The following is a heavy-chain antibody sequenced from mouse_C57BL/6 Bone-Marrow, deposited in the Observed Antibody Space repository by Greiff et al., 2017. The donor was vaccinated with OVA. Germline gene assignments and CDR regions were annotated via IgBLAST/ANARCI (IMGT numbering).Heavy chain of an antibody. CDR3: ARSVFYYYGSGYFDV. CDR1: GYTFTSYW. D-gene: IGHD1-1*01. V-gene: IGHV1-64*01. Sequence: QVQLQQPGAELVKPGASVKLSCKASGYTFTSYWMHWVKQRPGQGLEWIGMIHPNSGSTNYNEKFKSKATLTVDKSSSTAYMQLSSLTSEDSAVYYCARSVFYYYGSGYFDVWGTGTTVTVSS. CDR2: IHPNSGST. J-gene: IGHJ1*03.